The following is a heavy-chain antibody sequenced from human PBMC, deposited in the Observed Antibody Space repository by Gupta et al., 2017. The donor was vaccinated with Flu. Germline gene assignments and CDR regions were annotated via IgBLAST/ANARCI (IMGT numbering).Heavy chain of an antibody. V-gene: IGHV4-31*03. CDR2: IYRSGST. J-gene: IGHJ5*02. CDR3: ARGSYCSGGTCYEGNWFDP. CDR1: GGSIDIGGYY. Sequence: QVQLQESGPGLVQPSQTLSLTCTVSGGSIDIGGYYWSWISQHPGKGLEWIGYIYRSGSTYYNPSLKSRLTMSLETSKNQFSMSLSSVTAADTAVYFCARGSYCSGGTCYEGNWFDPWGQGTVVTVSS. D-gene: IGHD2-15*01.